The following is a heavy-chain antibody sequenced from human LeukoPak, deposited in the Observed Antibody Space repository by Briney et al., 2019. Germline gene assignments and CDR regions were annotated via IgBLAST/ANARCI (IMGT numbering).Heavy chain of an antibody. Sequence: GGSLRPSCAASGLTFSSYWMSWVRQAPGKGLEWVANIKQDGSEKNYVDSVKGRFTISRDNAKNSLYLQMNSLRAEDTAVYYCARDYVTTGWFDYWGQGTLVIVSS. CDR3: ARDYVTTGWFDY. CDR2: IKQDGSEK. D-gene: IGHD4-17*01. V-gene: IGHV3-7*05. J-gene: IGHJ4*02. CDR1: GLTFSSYW.